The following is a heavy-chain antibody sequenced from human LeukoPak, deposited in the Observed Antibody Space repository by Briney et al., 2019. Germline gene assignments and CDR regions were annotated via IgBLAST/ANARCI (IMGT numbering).Heavy chain of an antibody. V-gene: IGHV3-23*01. J-gene: IGHJ1*01. Sequence: GGSLRLSCAASGFTFSSYAMSWVRQAPGKGLEWVSAISGSGGSTYYADSVKGRFTISRDNSKNTLYLQMNSLRAEDTAVYYCAKIQHQRLVLWYFQHWGQGTLVTVSS. CDR2: ISGSGGST. CDR1: GFTFSSYA. D-gene: IGHD6-13*01. CDR3: AKIQHQRLVLWYFQH.